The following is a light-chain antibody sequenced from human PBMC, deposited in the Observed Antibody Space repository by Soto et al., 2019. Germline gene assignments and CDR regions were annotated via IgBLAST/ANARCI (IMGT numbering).Light chain of an antibody. CDR3: GSYSSSSTLYV. CDR2: DVS. Sequence: QSALTQPASVSGSPGQSITISCPGTSSAVGGSNYVSWYQQHPGKAPKLMIYDVSNRPSGVSNRFSGSKSGNTASLTISGLQAEDEADYYCGSYSSSSTLYVFGTGTKVTVL. V-gene: IGLV2-14*03. CDR1: SSAVGGSNY. J-gene: IGLJ1*01.